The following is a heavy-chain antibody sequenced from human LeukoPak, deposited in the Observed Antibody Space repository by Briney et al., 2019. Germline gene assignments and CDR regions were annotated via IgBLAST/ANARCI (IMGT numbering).Heavy chain of an antibody. D-gene: IGHD5-24*01. V-gene: IGHV3-30*18. CDR3: AKDVEMATIAGYFDY. J-gene: IGHJ4*02. CDR2: ISYDGSNK. Sequence: PGRSLRLSCAASGFTFSSYGMHWVRQAPGKGLEWVAVISYDGSNKYYADSVKGRFTISRDNSKNTLYLQMNSLRAEDTAVYYCAKDVEMATIAGYFDYWGQGTLVTVSS. CDR1: GFTFSSYG.